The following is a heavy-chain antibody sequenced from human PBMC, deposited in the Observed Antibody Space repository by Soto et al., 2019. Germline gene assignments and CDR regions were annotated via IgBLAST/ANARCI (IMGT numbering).Heavy chain of an antibody. D-gene: IGHD4-17*01. CDR2: INHSGST. CDR3: ARGNDYGDIYYFDY. J-gene: IGHJ4*02. V-gene: IGHV4-34*01. CDR1: GGSFSGYY. Sequence: QVQLQQWGAGLLKPSETLSLTCAVYGGSFSGYYWSWIRQPPGKGLEWIGEINHSGSTNYNPSLRSRVTISVDTSKTQFSLKLSSVTAADTAVYYCARGNDYGDIYYFDYWGQGTLVTVSS.